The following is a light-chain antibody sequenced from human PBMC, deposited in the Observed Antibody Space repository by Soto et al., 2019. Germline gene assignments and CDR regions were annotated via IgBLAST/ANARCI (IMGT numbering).Light chain of an antibody. V-gene: IGLV2-14*01. CDR2: EVT. J-gene: IGLJ1*01. CDR1: SSDVGAYNF. CDR3: SSYTSSGTLV. Sequence: QSVLTQPASVSGSPGQLITISCTGTSSDVGAYNFVSWYQQHPSKAPQLMIFEVTDRPSGISNRFSGSKSGNTASLTISGLQAEDEGDYYCSSYTSSGTLVFGTGTKVTVL.